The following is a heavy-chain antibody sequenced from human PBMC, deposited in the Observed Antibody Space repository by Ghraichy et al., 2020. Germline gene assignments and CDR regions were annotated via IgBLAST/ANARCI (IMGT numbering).Heavy chain of an antibody. J-gene: IGHJ6*02. Sequence: GGSLRLSCAASGFTFSSYGMHWVRQAPGKGLEWVAVIWYDGSNKYYADSVKGRFTISRDNSKNTLYLQMNSLRAEDTAVYYCARGAPAWIAGGYRAAGMDVWGQGTTVTVSS. V-gene: IGHV3-33*01. D-gene: IGHD3-22*01. CDR2: IWYDGSNK. CDR1: GFTFSSYG. CDR3: ARGAPAWIAGGYRAAGMDV.